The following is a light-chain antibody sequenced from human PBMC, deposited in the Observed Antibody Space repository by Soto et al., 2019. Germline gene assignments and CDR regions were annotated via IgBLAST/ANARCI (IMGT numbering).Light chain of an antibody. CDR3: AAWDDSLSAHVV. CDR2: SNN. Sequence: QSVLTQPPSASGTPGQRFTISCSGSSSNIGSNYVYWYQQLPGTAPKLLIYSNNQRPSGVPDRFTGSKSGTSASLAISGLRSEDEADYYCAAWDDSLSAHVVFGGGTKLTVL. J-gene: IGLJ2*01. CDR1: SSNIGSNY. V-gene: IGLV1-47*02.